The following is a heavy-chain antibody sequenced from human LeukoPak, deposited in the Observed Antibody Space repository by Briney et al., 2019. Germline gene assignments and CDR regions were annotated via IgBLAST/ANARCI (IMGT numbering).Heavy chain of an antibody. V-gene: IGHV4-39*07. D-gene: IGHD4-17*01. CDR3: ARADGRYRLRGHDAFEI. CDR1: GGSISSSSYY. Sequence: SETLSLTCTVSGGSISSSSYYWGWIRQPPGKGLEWIGSIYYSGSTYYNPSLKSRVTISVDTSKNQFSLKLSSVTAADTAVYYCARADGRYRLRGHDAFEIWGQGTMVTVSS. CDR2: IYYSGST. J-gene: IGHJ3*02.